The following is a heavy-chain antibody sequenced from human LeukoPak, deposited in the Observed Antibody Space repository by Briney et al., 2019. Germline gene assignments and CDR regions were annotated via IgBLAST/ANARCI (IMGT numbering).Heavy chain of an antibody. V-gene: IGHV4-34*12. Sequence: SETLSLTRAVYGESFSGYYWSWIRQPPGKGLEWIGEIIHSGSTTYNPSLKSRVTMSVDTSKNQFSLKLSSVTAADTAVYYCARVVRDGYNLGVFDYWGQGTLVTVSS. CDR1: GESFSGYY. J-gene: IGHJ4*02. D-gene: IGHD5-24*01. CDR2: IIHSGST. CDR3: ARVVRDGYNLGVFDY.